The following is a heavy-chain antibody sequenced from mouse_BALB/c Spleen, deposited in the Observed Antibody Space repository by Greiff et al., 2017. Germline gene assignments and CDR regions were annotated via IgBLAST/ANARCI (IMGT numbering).Heavy chain of an antibody. CDR1: GFTFSSYG. CDR2: INSNGGST. V-gene: IGHV5-6-3*01. Sequence: EVKLMESGGGLVQPGGSLKLSCAASGFTFSSYGMSWVRQTPDKRLELVATINSNGGSTYYPDSVKGLFTISRDNAKNTLYLQMSSLKSEDTAMYYCARVGTGTWFAYWGQGTLVTVSA. CDR3: ARVGTGTWFAY. D-gene: IGHD4-1*01. J-gene: IGHJ3*01.